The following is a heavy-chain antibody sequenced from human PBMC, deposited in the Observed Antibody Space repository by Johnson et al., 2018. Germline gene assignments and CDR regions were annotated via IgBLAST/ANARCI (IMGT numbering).Heavy chain of an antibody. D-gene: IGHD2-21*01. Sequence: VQLVESGGGLVKPGGSLRLSCAASGFTFSSYSMNWVRQAPGKGLEWVSSISSSSSYIYYADSVKGRFTISRDNAKNSLYLQMNSLRAEDTAVYYCAREVRDSDAFDIWGQGKMVTVSS. CDR3: AREVRDSDAFDI. CDR1: GFTFSSYS. V-gene: IGHV3-21*01. J-gene: IGHJ3*02. CDR2: ISSSSSYI.